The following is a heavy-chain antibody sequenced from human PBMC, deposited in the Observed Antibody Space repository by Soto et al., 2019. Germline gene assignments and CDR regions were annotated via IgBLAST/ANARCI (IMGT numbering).Heavy chain of an antibody. D-gene: IGHD1-26*01. Sequence: GGSLRLSCAASGFTFSSYGMHWVRQAPGKGLEWVAVISYDGSNKYYADSVKGRFTISRDNSKNTLYLQMNSLRAEDTAVYYCAKDRGRGKSLDYWGQGTLVTVSS. CDR2: ISYDGSNK. V-gene: IGHV3-30*18. J-gene: IGHJ4*02. CDR3: AKDRGRGKSLDY. CDR1: GFTFSSYG.